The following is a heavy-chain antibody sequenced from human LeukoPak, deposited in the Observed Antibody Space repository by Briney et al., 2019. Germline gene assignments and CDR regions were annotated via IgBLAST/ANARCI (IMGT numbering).Heavy chain of an antibody. D-gene: IGHD2-2*01. CDR1: GFTFSSYG. CDR2: IRYDGSNK. Sequence: PGGSLRLSCAASGFTFSSYGMYWVRQAPGKGLEWVAFIRYDGSNKYYADSVRGRFTISRDNSKNTLYLQMNSLRAEDTAVYYCAKAGGYCSSTSCSMKDDYWGQGTLVTVSS. V-gene: IGHV3-30*02. CDR3: AKAGGYCSSTSCSMKDDY. J-gene: IGHJ4*02.